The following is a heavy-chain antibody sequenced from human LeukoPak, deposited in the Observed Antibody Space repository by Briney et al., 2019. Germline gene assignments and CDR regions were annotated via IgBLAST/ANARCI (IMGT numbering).Heavy chain of an antibody. Sequence: GGSLRLSRAASGFTVSSNYMSWVRQAPGKGLEWVSVIYSGGSTYYADSVKGRFTISRHNSKNTLYLQMNSLRAEDTAVYYCASLTYYYDSSGYAYDDWGQGTLVTVSS. CDR1: GFTVSSNY. CDR3: ASLTYYYDSSGYAYDD. V-gene: IGHV3-53*04. D-gene: IGHD3-22*01. J-gene: IGHJ4*02. CDR2: IYSGGST.